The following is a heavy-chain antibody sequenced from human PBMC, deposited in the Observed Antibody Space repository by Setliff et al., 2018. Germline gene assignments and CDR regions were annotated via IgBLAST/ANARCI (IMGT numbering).Heavy chain of an antibody. CDR2: ILHSGNI. CDR1: GGSISSGDYY. J-gene: IGHJ4*02. Sequence: ASETLSLTCTVSGGSISSGDYYWSWIRQPPGKRLEWIGEILHSGNINYNPSLKSRVTISMDTSKNQFSLKVNSVTAADTAVYYRARSFSRSEKFLLDYWGQGALVTVSS. D-gene: IGHD2-15*01. CDR3: ARSFSRSEKFLLDY. V-gene: IGHV4-39*07.